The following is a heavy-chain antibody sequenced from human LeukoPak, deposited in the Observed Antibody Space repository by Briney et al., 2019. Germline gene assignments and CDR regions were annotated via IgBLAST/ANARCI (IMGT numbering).Heavy chain of an antibody. Sequence: PGGFLRLSCAASGFTVSSNYMSWVRQAPGKGLEWVSVIYTGGSTHYADSVKGRFTISRDNSKSTLYLQMNSLRAEDTAVYYCARQSLHYDFWSGYYDYWGQGALVTVPS. CDR3: ARQSLHYDFWSGYYDY. J-gene: IGHJ4*02. D-gene: IGHD3-3*01. V-gene: IGHV3-53*01. CDR2: IYTGGST. CDR1: GFTVSSNY.